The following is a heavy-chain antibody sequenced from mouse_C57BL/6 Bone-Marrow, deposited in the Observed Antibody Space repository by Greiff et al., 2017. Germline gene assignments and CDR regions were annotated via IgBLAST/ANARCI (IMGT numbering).Heavy chain of an antibody. D-gene: IGHD1-1*01. Sequence: QVQLKESGAELARPGASVKLSCKASGYTFTSYGISWVKQRTGQGLEWIGEIYPRSGNTYYNEKFKGKATLTAYKSSSTAYMELRSLTSEDSAVYFCARWDYGSVYWYFDVWGTGTTVTVAS. CDR3: ARWDYGSVYWYFDV. CDR2: IYPRSGNT. CDR1: GYTFTSYG. J-gene: IGHJ1*03. V-gene: IGHV1-81*01.